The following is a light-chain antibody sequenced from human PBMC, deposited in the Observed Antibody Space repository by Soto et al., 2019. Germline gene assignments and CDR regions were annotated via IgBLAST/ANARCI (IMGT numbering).Light chain of an antibody. CDR2: GAS. Sequence: AIQMTQSPSSLSASVGDRVTITCRASQGIRSDLAWYQQKPGKAPKLLIYGASHLQSGVPSTFSGSGSGTDFTFTSSTLQTEDCATYYCLQDDNYPRTFGQGTQVEI. CDR1: QGIRSD. V-gene: IGKV1-6*01. CDR3: LQDDNYPRT. J-gene: IGKJ1*01.